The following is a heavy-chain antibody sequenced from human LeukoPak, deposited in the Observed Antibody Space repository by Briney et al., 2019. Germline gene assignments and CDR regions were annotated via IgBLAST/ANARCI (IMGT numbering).Heavy chain of an antibody. CDR3: ARKSYSAGWWYFDY. D-gene: IGHD6-19*01. CDR2: IYTSGST. CDR1: GGSISSGSYY. Sequence: SETLSLTCTVSGGSISSGSYYLSWIRHPAGKGLEWIGRIYTSGSTNYNPSLKSRVTISVDTSKNQFSLKLSSVTAADTAVYYCARKSYSAGWWYFDYWGQGTLVTVSS. V-gene: IGHV4-61*02. J-gene: IGHJ4*02.